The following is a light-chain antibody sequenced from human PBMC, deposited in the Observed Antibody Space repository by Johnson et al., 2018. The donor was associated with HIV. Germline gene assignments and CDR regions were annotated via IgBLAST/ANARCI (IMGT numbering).Light chain of an antibody. CDR3: AAWDSGLSARYV. V-gene: IGLV1-51*01. Sequence: QSVLTQPPSVSAAPGQKVTISCSGSSSNIGNNYVSWYQQLPGTAPKLLIYDNNKRPSGIPDRFSGSKSGTSATLGITGVHTGDEADYYCAAWDSGLSARYVFGSGT. CDR2: DNN. CDR1: SSNIGNNY. J-gene: IGLJ1*01.